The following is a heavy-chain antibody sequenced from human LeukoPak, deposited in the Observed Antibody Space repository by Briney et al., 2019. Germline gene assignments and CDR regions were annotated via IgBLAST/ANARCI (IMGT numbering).Heavy chain of an antibody. Sequence: GGSLRLSCAASGFTFSSYAMSWVRQAPARGLEWLSAISGSGGTYYIPSVKGRFIVSRDNSRNTLYLQLNSLRAEDTAIYYCAKEDFRDHTTGFDSWGQGTLVNVSS. J-gene: IGHJ5*01. V-gene: IGHV3-23*01. CDR1: GFTFSSYA. CDR2: ISGSGGT. D-gene: IGHD1-1*01. CDR3: AKEDFRDHTTGFDS.